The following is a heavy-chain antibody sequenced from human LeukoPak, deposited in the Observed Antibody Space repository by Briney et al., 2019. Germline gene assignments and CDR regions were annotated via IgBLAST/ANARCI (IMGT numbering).Heavy chain of an antibody. Sequence: AGGSLRLSCAVSGITLSNYGMSWVRQAPGKGLEWVAGISGSGGETNYADSVKGRFTISRDNPKNTLYLQMSSLRVEDTAVYFCAKRGVVIRVFLVGFHKEAYYFDSWGQGALVTVSS. CDR3: AKRGVVIRVFLVGFHKEAYYFDS. CDR2: ISGSGGET. CDR1: GITLSNYG. V-gene: IGHV3-23*01. J-gene: IGHJ4*02. D-gene: IGHD3-10*01.